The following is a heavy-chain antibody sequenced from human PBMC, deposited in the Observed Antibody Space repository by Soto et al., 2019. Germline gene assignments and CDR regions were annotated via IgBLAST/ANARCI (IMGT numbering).Heavy chain of an antibody. CDR2: ISSSSSYI. Sequence: LRLSCAASGFTFSSYSMNWVRQAPGKGLEWDSSISSSSSYIYYADSVKGRFTISRDNSKNTLYLQMNRQIAEDTAVYYCARVPPRDFWSGYYRPYFDYWGQGTLVTVSS. J-gene: IGHJ4*02. CDR1: GFTFSSYS. D-gene: IGHD3-3*01. CDR3: ARVPPRDFWSGYYRPYFDY. V-gene: IGHV3-21*04.